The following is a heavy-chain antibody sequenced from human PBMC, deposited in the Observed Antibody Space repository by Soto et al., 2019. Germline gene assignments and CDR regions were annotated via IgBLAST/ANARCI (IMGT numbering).Heavy chain of an antibody. Sequence: GGSLRLSCAASGFTFSDYYMSWIRQAPGKGLEWVSYITSSGSTIYYADSVKGRFTISRDNAKNSLYLQMNSLRAEDTAVYYCARENEQWVAADNWGQGTLVTVS. CDR2: ITSSGSTI. D-gene: IGHD6-19*01. J-gene: IGHJ4*02. CDR3: ARENEQWVAADN. CDR1: GFTFSDYY. V-gene: IGHV3-11*01.